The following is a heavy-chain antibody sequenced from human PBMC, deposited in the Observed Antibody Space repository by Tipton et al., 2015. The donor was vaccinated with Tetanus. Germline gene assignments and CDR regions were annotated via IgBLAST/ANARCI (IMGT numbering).Heavy chain of an antibody. D-gene: IGHD2-15*01. CDR2: VSASGNT. Sequence: SLRLSCAASGFDFRNYDMHWVRQAPGEGLEWVSGVSASGNTNYADSVDGRLTISRDNAKNTMYLQMNSLRAEDTATNYCAKLKSRGVASTIEHWGGGTVVPVSS. CDR3: AKLKSRGVASTIEH. V-gene: IGHV3-23*01. J-gene: IGHJ4*02. CDR1: GFDFRNYD.